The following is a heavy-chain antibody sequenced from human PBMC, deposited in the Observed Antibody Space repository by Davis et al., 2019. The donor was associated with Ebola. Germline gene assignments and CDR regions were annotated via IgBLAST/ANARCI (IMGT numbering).Heavy chain of an antibody. CDR3: ARESSFRGATRPGLYFDY. V-gene: IGHV1-18*04. CDR2: ISPYTANT. J-gene: IGHJ4*02. Sequence: ASVKVSCKTSGHTFSNYGFSWVRQAPGQGLEWMGWISPYTANTDYAQKLQGRFTMTRDTSTSTAFMELRSLTSDDTAVYYCARESSFRGATRPGLYFDYWGQGTLVTVSS. CDR1: GHTFSNYG. D-gene: IGHD3-10*01.